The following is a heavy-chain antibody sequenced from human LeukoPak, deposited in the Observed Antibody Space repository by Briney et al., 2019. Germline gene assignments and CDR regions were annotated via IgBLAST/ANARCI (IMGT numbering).Heavy chain of an antibody. CDR1: GYSFISYW. CDR3: ARLDSSSWSTYYYYYYMDV. V-gene: IGHV5-51*01. Sequence: GESLKISCKGSGYSFISYWIGWVRQMPGKGLEWMGIIYPGDSDTRYSPSFQGQVTISADKSISTAYLQWSSLKASDTAMYYCARLDSSSWSTYYYYYYMDVWGKGTTVTISS. CDR2: IYPGDSDT. D-gene: IGHD6-13*01. J-gene: IGHJ6*03.